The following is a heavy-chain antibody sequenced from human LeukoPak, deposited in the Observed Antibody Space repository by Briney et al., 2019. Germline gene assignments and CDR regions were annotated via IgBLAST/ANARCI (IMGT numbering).Heavy chain of an antibody. D-gene: IGHD3-22*01. CDR1: GGTFSSYA. J-gene: IGHJ3*01. CDR2: IRPNDGAT. V-gene: IGHV1-2*02. CDR3: ARDDEHPYDTKVLDAYDV. Sequence: GASVKVSCKASGGTFSSYAFNWVRQAPGQGLEWVGWIRPNDGATKYAQNLQGRVTMSRGTSISTTYMELSSLTSDDTAIYYCARDDEHPYDTKVLDAYDVWGQGTMVTVSS.